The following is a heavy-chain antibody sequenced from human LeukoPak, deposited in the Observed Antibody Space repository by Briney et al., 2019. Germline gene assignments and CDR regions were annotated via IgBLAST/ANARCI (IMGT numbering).Heavy chain of an antibody. CDR2: ITGDTATI. V-gene: IGHV3-23*01. D-gene: IGHD5-12*01. J-gene: IGHJ4*02. Sequence: GGSLRLSCAASGFTFSTYAMNWVRQAPGKGLEWLSVITGDTATIYYADSVRGRFTISRDNSKNMLYLQMNSLRAEDTATYYCVKDRKPDSRYNFDYWGQGTLVTVSS. CDR3: VKDRKPDSRYNFDY. CDR1: GFTFSTYA.